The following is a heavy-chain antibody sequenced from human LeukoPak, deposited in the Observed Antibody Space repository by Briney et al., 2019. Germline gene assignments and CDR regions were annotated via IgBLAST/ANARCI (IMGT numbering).Heavy chain of an antibody. D-gene: IGHD4-11*01. CDR1: GYTFSGYH. CDR2: INPHTGDT. J-gene: IGHJ3*02. Sequence: ASVKVSCKTSGYTFSGYHMHWVRQAPGQGLEWMGWINPHTGDTTYTQNFQGRVTMTRDTSISTAYMELSRLRSDDTAVYYCARVPQLQPPTSAFDIWGQGTMVTVSS. CDR3: ARVPQLQPPTSAFDI. V-gene: IGHV1-2*02.